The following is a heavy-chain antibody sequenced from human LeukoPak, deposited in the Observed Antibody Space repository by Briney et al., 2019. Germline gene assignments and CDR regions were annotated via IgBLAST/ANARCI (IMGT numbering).Heavy chain of an antibody. V-gene: IGHV4-38-2*02. Sequence: PSETLSLTCTVSGYSISSGYYWGWIRQPPGKGLEWIGNINYSGLTYYNPSVKSRVTLSVDVSKNRFSLHLTSVTAADTALYFCARTHFDSLGWFDPWGQGIQVIVSS. CDR3: ARTHFDSLGWFDP. CDR1: GYSISSGYY. J-gene: IGHJ5*02. CDR2: INYSGLT. D-gene: IGHD3-9*01.